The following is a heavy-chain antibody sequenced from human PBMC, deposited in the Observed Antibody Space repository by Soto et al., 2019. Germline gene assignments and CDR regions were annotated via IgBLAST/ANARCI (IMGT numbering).Heavy chain of an antibody. V-gene: IGHV3-7*01. CDR3: ARDFNDYIWGRYRHTPPGAFDI. CDR1: GFIFISYW. D-gene: IGHD3-16*02. CDR2: IKQDGSEK. Sequence: GGALRLSCAASGFIFISYWMSWVRQAPGKGLEWVANIKQDGSEKYYVDSVKGRFTISRDNAKNSLYLQMNSLRAEDTAVYYCARDFNDYIWGRYRHTPPGAFDIRGPGTMVTGSS. J-gene: IGHJ3*02.